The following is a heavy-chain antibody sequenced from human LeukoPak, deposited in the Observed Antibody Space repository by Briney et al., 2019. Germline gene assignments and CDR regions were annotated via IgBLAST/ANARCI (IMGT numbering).Heavy chain of an antibody. J-gene: IGHJ6*03. Sequence: GGSLRLSCAASGFTFSNYAMNWVRQAPGKGLEWVSTISGSGGSTYYADSVKGRFTVSRDNSKNTLYLQMNSLRAKDTAVYYCAKGVVATFAYYYYYMDVWGKGTTVTVSS. CDR1: GFTFSNYA. CDR2: ISGSGGST. CDR3: AKGVVATFAYYYYYMDV. V-gene: IGHV3-23*01. D-gene: IGHD2-21*01.